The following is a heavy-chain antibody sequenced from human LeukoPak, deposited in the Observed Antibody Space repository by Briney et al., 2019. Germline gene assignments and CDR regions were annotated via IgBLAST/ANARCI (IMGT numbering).Heavy chain of an antibody. V-gene: IGHV4-61*02. CDR1: GGSISSGSYY. Sequence: SETLSLTCTVSGGSISSGSYYWSWIRQPAGKGLEWIGRIYTSGSTNYNPSLKSRVTISVDTSKNQFSLKLSSVTAADTAVYYCARGYCSSTSCLYDYWGQGPWSPSPQ. D-gene: IGHD2-2*01. CDR2: IYTSGST. J-gene: IGHJ4*02. CDR3: ARGYCSSTSCLYDY.